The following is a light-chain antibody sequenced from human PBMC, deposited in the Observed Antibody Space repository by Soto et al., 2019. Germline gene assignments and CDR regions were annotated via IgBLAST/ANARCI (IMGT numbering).Light chain of an antibody. Sequence: QSVLTQPPSASGSPGQSVTISCTGTSSDVGGYNYVSWYQQHPGKAPKLMIYEVSERPSGVPDRFSGSKSSNTASLTVSGLQAEDEAYYYCSSYAGSNNFVFGTGTKV. CDR2: EVS. CDR1: SSDVGGYNY. J-gene: IGLJ1*01. V-gene: IGLV2-8*01. CDR3: SSYAGSNNFV.